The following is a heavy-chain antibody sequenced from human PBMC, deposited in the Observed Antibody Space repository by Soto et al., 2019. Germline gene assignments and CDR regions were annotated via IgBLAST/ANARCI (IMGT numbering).Heavy chain of an antibody. J-gene: IGHJ4*02. Sequence: SGQVSCKASGGSFSSYAIRWVRQAPGKGLEGMGGISPIFGTGNYAQKFQGRVTITADESTTTAYLELSSLRSEDTAVYSCAQLFLAARPAQGHDYWGQGTLVTVSS. D-gene: IGHD6-6*01. V-gene: IGHV1-69*13. CDR2: ISPIFGTG. CDR3: AQLFLAARPAQGHDY. CDR1: GGSFSSYA.